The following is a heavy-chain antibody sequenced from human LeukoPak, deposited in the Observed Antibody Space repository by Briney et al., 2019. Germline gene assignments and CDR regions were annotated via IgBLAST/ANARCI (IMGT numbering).Heavy chain of an antibody. J-gene: IGHJ4*02. CDR1: GGSISSYY. V-gene: IGHV4-4*07. CDR3: ARAGHDHDILTGNFDY. Sequence: KTSETLSLTCTVSGGSISSYYWSWIRQPAGKGLEWIGRIYTSGSTNYNPSLKSRVTMSVDTSKNQFSLKLSSVTAADTAVYYCARAGHDHDILTGNFDYWGQGTLVTVSS. D-gene: IGHD3-9*01. CDR2: IYTSGST.